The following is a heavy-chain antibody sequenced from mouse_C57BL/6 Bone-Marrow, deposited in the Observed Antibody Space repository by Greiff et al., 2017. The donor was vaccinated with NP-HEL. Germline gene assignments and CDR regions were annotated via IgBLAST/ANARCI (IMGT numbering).Heavy chain of an antibody. V-gene: IGHV1-7*01. CDR2: INPSIGYS. CDR1: GSTFTSYW. D-gene: IGHD4-1*02. J-gene: IGHJ4*01. CDR3: ARYRASTGTRAMDY. Sequence: QVQLQQSGAALANPGASVKLSCKASGSTFTSYWLHWVKQRPGQGLEWIGYINPSIGYSKYNKKFKDKATLTADKSSSTAYMRLSSLRYEDSAVYYCARYRASTGTRAMDYWGQGTSVTVSS.